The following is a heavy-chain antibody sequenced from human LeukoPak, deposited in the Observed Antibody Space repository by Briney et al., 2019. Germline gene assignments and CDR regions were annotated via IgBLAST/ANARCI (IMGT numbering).Heavy chain of an antibody. V-gene: IGHV3-53*01. CDR3: ARVVYGDPGYYFDY. CDR2: LYSDGNT. D-gene: IGHD4-17*01. CDR1: GFTVITND. Sequence: PGGSLRLSCAASGFTVITNDMTWVRQAPGKGLEWVSVLYSDGNTKYADSVQGRFTISRDNSKNTLYLEMNSLSPDDTAVYYCARVVYGDPGYYFDYWGQGTLVTVSS. J-gene: IGHJ4*02.